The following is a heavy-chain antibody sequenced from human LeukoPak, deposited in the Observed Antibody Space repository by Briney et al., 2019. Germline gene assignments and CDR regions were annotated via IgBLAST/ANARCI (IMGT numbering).Heavy chain of an antibody. CDR2: IIPIFGTA. J-gene: IGHJ5*02. Sequence: ASVKVSCKASGGTFSSYAISWVRQAPGQGLEWMGGIIPIFGTANYAQKFQGRVTITTDESTSTAYMELSSLRSEDTAMYYCARALEYCSGASCYSGWFDPWGQGTLVTVSS. D-gene: IGHD2-15*01. CDR1: GGTFSSYA. V-gene: IGHV1-69*05. CDR3: ARALEYCSGASCYSGWFDP.